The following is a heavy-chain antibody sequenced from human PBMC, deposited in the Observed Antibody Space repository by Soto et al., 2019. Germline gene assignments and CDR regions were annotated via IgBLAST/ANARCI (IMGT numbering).Heavy chain of an antibody. CDR2: LSSSGGNT. D-gene: IGHD3-22*01. V-gene: IGHV3-23*01. Sequence: EGQLLDSGGDLVQPGGSLRLSCAASGFTFGTYAMAWVRQAPGRGLEWVSALSSSGGNTYYADSVKGRFTISRDNSKNTLYLQINSLRADDTAVYYCAKKLGYSNCRGYYPGHFDYWGQGTPVTVSS. CDR1: GFTFGTYA. J-gene: IGHJ4*02. CDR3: AKKLGYSNCRGYYPGHFDY.